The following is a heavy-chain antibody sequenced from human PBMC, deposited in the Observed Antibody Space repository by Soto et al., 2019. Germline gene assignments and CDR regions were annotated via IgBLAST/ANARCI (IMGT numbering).Heavy chain of an antibody. D-gene: IGHD2-15*01. CDR1: GGSISSYY. CDR2: IYYSGST. CDR3: ARVGKYCSGGSCYSYYFDY. J-gene: IGHJ4*02. Sequence: ASETLYLTCTGSGGSISSYYWSWIRQPPGKGLEWIGYIYYSGSTNYNPSLKSRVTISVDTSKNQFSLKLSSVTAADTAVYYCARVGKYCSGGSCYSYYFDYWGQGTLVTVSS. V-gene: IGHV4-59*01.